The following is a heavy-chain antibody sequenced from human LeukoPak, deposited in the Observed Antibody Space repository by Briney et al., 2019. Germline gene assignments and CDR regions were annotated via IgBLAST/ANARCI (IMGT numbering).Heavy chain of an antibody. CDR1: GLRFRSYA. D-gene: IGHD2-15*01. J-gene: IGHJ4*01. CDR3: AKNRGAIGGSIDY. V-gene: IGHV3-23*01. CDR2: ISDDSSFT. Sequence: GGSLRLSCVASGLRFRSYAMNWVRQAPGKGLECISTISDDSSFTYYADSVKGRSAISRDDSKNTLYLQMNNLKVEDTAVYYCAKNRGAIGGSIDYWGQGTLVTVSS.